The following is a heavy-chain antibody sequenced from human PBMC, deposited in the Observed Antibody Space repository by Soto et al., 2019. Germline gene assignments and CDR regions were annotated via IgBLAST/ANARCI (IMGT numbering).Heavy chain of an antibody. CDR1: GFTFSSYL. CDR2: ISDDGSTT. J-gene: IGHJ4*02. D-gene: IGHD1-1*01. Sequence: GGSLRLSCEVSGFTFSSYLMHWVRQFPGKGLIWVSRISDDGSTTTYADSVKGRFTISRDNAKNTLYLQMNSLRADDTGLYYCTRGPRVSSTGTGDHWGQGTLVTVSS. V-gene: IGHV3-74*01. CDR3: TRGPRVSSTGTGDH.